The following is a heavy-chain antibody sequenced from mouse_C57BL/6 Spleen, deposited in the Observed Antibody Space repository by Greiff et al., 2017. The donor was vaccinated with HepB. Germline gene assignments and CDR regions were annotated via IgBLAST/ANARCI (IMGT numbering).Heavy chain of an antibody. D-gene: IGHD2-3*01. J-gene: IGHJ4*01. Sequence: EVQRVESGGGLVKPGGSLKLSCAASGFTFSDDGMHWVRQAPEKGLEWVAYISSGSSTIYYADTVKGRFTIYRDNAKNTLFLPMTSLRSEDTAMYYCARPVDGYPYYYAMDYWCQGTSVTVSS. CDR1: GFTFSDDG. CDR2: ISSGSSTI. V-gene: IGHV5-17*01. CDR3: ARPVDGYPYYYAMDY.